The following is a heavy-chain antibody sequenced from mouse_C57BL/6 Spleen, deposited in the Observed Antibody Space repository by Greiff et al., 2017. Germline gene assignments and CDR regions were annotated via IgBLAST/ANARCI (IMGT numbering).Heavy chain of an antibody. V-gene: IGHV1-26*01. CDR1: GYTFTDYY. D-gene: IGHD1-1*01. CDR2: INPNNGGT. CDR3: ARRGLYYGSSSWYFDV. J-gene: IGHJ1*03. Sequence: EVQLQQSGPELVKPGASVKISCKASGYTFTDYYMNWVKQSHGKSLEWIGDINPNNGGTSYNQQFKGKATLTVDKSSSTAYMERSRLTAEASAVYYGARRGLYYGSSSWYFDVWGTGTTVTVSS.